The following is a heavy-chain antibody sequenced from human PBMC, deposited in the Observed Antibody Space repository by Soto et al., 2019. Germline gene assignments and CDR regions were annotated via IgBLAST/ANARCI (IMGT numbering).Heavy chain of an antibody. CDR1: GFTFSSYA. J-gene: IGHJ6*02. CDR3: AKGSGYLYYYGMDV. Sequence: GSLRLSCAASGFTFSSYAMSWVRQAPGKGLEWASAISGSGGSTYYADSVKGRFTISRDNSKNTLYLQMNSLRAEDTAVYYCAKGSGYLYYYGMDVWGQGTTVTVSS. D-gene: IGHD3-22*01. CDR2: ISGSGGST. V-gene: IGHV3-23*01.